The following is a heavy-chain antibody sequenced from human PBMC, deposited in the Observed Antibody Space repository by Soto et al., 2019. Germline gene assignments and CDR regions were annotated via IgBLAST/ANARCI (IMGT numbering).Heavy chain of an antibody. CDR3: ARGPPYLPLPGRLVDY. CDR2: ISAYNGNT. V-gene: IGHV1-18*01. D-gene: IGHD2-21*01. CDR1: GYTFTSYG. J-gene: IGHJ4*02. Sequence: QVQLVQSGGEVKKPGASVKVSCKASGYTFTSYGLSWVRQAPGQGLEWMGWISAYNGNTKYAQKLQGRVTRTTDTSTSTAYMELRSLRPDDTAVYYCARGPPYLPLPGRLVDYWGQGTLVAVSS.